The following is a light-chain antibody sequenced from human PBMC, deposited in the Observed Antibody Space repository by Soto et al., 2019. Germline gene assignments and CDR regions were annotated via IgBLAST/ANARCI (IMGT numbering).Light chain of an antibody. V-gene: IGLV2-14*03. Sequence: QSVLTQPASVSGSPGQSITISCTGTSSDVGGYNLVSWYQQHPGEAPKLMIYEVTNRPSGVPNRFSGSKSGNTASLTISGLQAEDEADYYCSSYIPRITDWAFGGGTKVTVL. CDR2: EVT. CDR3: SSYIPRITDWA. J-gene: IGLJ3*02. CDR1: SSDVGGYNL.